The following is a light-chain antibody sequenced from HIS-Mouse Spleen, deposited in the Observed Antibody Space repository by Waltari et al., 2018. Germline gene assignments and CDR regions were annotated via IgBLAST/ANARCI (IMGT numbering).Light chain of an antibody. CDR1: SSNIGSNY. CDR3: CSYAGSSTWV. V-gene: IGLV1-47*01. J-gene: IGLJ3*02. CDR2: RNN. Sequence: QSVLTQPPSASGTPGQRVTIPCSGSSSNIGSNYVYWYQQLPGTAPKLLIYRNNQRPSGVPDRFSGSKSGTSASLTISGLQAEDEADYYCCSYAGSSTWVFGGGTKLTVL.